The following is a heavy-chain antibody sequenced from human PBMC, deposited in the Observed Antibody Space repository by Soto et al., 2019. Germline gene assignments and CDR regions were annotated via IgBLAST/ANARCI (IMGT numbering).Heavy chain of an antibody. V-gene: IGHV4-31*03. Sequence: QVQLQESGPGLVKPSQTLSLTCTVSGGSISSGGDYWSWIRQHPGKGLEWIGYIYYSGSTYYNSSLKRRVSISVDTSKNQFSLKLSSVTAADTAVYYCARDYRASYPAYYYYGMDVWGQGTTVTVSS. J-gene: IGHJ6*02. D-gene: IGHD3-16*02. CDR3: ARDYRASYPAYYYYGMDV. CDR1: GGSISSGGDY. CDR2: IYYSGST.